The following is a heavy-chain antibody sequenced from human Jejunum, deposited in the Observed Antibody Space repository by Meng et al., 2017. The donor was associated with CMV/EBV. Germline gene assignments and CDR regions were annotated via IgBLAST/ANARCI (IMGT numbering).Heavy chain of an antibody. V-gene: IGHV4-39*01. CDR3: ARLAPHYYGMDV. CDR2: IYYSGSN. Sequence: SGGPIRRSSYYWGGIRQPPGKGLEWIGSIYYSGSNYYNPSLKSRVTISVDTSKNQCSLKLSSVTAADTAVYYCARLAPHYYGMDVWGQGTTVTVSS. CDR1: GGPIRRSSYY. J-gene: IGHJ6*02.